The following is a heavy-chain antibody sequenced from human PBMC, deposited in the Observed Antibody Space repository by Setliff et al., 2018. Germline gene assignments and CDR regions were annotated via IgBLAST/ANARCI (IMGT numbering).Heavy chain of an antibody. J-gene: IGHJ5*02. CDR2: IFYRGTT. V-gene: IGHV4-38-2*01. CDR1: GVSISDGHF. D-gene: IGHD2-15*01. CDR3: ARQRVVVGAPSWFDP. Sequence: PSETLSLTCAVSGVSISDGHFWGWIRQPPGKGLEWIGTIFYRGTTYYNLSLKSPVTISLDASKNQFSLTLTSVTAADTAVYYCARQRVVVGAPSWFDPWGQGTLVTVSS.